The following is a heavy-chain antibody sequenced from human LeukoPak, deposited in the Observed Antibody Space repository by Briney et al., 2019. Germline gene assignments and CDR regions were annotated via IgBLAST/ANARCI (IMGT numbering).Heavy chain of an antibody. CDR2: IKQDGSEK. Sequence: GGSLRLSCAASGLTFSSYWMSWVRQAPGKGLEWVANIKQDGSEKYYVDSVKGRFTVSRDNAKNSLYLQMNSLRAEDTAVYYCARDLGDYADYWGQGTLVTVSS. D-gene: IGHD3-16*01. CDR3: ARDLGDYADY. V-gene: IGHV3-7*03. CDR1: GLTFSSYW. J-gene: IGHJ4*02.